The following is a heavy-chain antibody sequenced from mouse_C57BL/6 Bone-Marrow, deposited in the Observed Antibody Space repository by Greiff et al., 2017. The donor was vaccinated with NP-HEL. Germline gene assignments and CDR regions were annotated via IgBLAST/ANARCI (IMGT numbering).Heavy chain of an antibody. CDR1: GYAFTNYL. D-gene: IGHD1-1*01. V-gene: IGHV1-54*01. CDR2: INPGSGGT. CDR3: ARELLRHAMDY. Sequence: QVQLQQSGAELVRPGTSVKVSCKASGYAFTNYLIEWVKQRPGQGLEWIGVINPGSGGTNYNEKFKGKATLTADKSSSTAYMQLSSLTSEDSAVYFCARELLRHAMDYWGQGTSVTVSS. J-gene: IGHJ4*01.